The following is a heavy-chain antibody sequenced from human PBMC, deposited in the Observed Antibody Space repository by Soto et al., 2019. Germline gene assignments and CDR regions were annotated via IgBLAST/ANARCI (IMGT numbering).Heavy chain of an antibody. CDR2: TYYRSKWYN. CDR1: GDSVSSNSAA. V-gene: IGHV6-1*01. D-gene: IGHD2-2*01. J-gene: IGHJ6*04. Sequence: PSQTLSLTCAISGDSVSSNSAAWNWIRQSPSRGLEWLGRTYYRSKWYNDYAVSVKSRITINPDTSKNQFSLQLNSVTPEDTAVYYCARDLVVVPAAKGSVSDVWGKGTTVTVSS. CDR3: ARDLVVVPAAKGSVSDV.